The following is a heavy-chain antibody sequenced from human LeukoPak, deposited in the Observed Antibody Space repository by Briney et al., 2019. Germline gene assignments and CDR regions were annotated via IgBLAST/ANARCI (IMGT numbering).Heavy chain of an antibody. CDR1: GGTLSSYA. Sequence: SVKVSCKASGGTLSSYAISWVRQAPGQGLEWMGGIIPIFGTANYAQKFQGRVTITADESTSTAYMELSSLRSEDTAVYYCARDGDYGYSSGWLGYDWGQGTLVTVSS. D-gene: IGHD6-19*01. J-gene: IGHJ4*02. V-gene: IGHV1-69*13. CDR3: ARDGDYGYSSGWLGYD. CDR2: IIPIFGTA.